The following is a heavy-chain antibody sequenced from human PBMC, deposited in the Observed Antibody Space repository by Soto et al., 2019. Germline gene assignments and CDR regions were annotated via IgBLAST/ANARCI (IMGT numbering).Heavy chain of an antibody. Sequence: PSETLSLTCTVSGGSISSSSYYWGWISQPPGKGLEWIGSIHYSGNPYYNPSLKSRVTISVDTSKNQFSLRLSSVTAADTAVYYCASLLYYYGSGSQTDFWGQGTLVTVSS. CDR1: GGSISSSSYY. D-gene: IGHD3-10*01. J-gene: IGHJ4*02. CDR3: ASLLYYYGSGSQTDF. V-gene: IGHV4-39*01. CDR2: IHYSGNP.